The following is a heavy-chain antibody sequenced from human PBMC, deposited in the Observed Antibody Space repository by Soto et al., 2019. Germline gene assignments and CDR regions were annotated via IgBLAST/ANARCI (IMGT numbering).Heavy chain of an antibody. CDR3: ATGRDGYNHYFDY. V-gene: IGHV3-7*03. D-gene: IGHD5-12*01. CDR1: GFTFSGYW. CDR2: IEHGGGEK. J-gene: IGHJ4*02. Sequence: EVQLVESGGGLVQPGGSLRLSCAASGFTFSGYWMSWVRQAPGKGLEWVANIEHGGGEKNYVDSVKGRFTISRDNTKNSVYLQMNRLRSEDTAVYYCATGRDGYNHYFDYWGPGALVTVSS.